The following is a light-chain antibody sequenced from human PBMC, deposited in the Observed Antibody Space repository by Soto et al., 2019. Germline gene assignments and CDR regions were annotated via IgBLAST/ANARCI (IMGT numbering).Light chain of an antibody. Sequence: EIVMTPSPATLSVSPGERATLSCRASQSGSSNLAWYQLKPGQAPRLLISGVSTRATGIPARFSGSGSGTAFILTISSLQSQACAVYYCQQDNNWPRTFGQGTKLEIK. CDR2: GVS. J-gene: IGKJ2*01. CDR3: QQDNNWPRT. V-gene: IGKV3-15*01. CDR1: QSGSSN.